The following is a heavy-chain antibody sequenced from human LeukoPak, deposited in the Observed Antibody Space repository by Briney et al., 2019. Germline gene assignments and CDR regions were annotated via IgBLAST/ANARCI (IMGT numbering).Heavy chain of an antibody. CDR2: IYPGDSDT. V-gene: IGHV5-51*01. J-gene: IGHJ3*02. CDR1: GYRFTSYW. D-gene: IGHD6-19*01. CDR3: ARTIAVAGPLDAFDI. Sequence: GESLKISCKGSGYRFTSYWIGWVRPMPGKGLEWMGIIYPGDSDTRYSPSFQGQVTISADKSISTAYLQWSSLKASDTAMYYCARTIAVAGPLDAFDIWGQGTMVTVSS.